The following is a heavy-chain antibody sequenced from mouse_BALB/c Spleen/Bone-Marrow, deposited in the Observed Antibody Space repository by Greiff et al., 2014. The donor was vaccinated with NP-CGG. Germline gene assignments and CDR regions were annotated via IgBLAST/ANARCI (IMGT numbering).Heavy chain of an antibody. D-gene: IGHD1-1*01. V-gene: IGHV1S81*02. CDR2: INPTNGRS. CDR3: ARRGDYYGAMDY. CDR1: GYIFTNYW. J-gene: IGHJ4*01. Sequence: QVQLQQSGAELVKPGASVKLSCKASGYIFTNYWMHWVKQRPGQGLSWIGEINPTNGRSNYNEKFESKATLTVDKSSSTAYMQLSSLTSEDSAVYYCARRGDYYGAMDYWGQGTSVTVSS.